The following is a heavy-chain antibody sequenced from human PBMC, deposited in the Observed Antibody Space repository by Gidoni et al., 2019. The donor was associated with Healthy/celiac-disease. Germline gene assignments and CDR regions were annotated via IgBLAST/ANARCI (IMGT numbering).Heavy chain of an antibody. CDR2: INHSGST. CDR3: ARGPQWPPGLPIDY. CDR1: GGSFSGYY. D-gene: IGHD6-19*01. Sequence: QVQLQQWGAGLLKPSATLSLTCAVYGGSFSGYYWSWIRQPPGKGLEWIGEINHSGSTNYNPSLKSRVTISVDTSKNQFSLKLSSVTAADTAVYYCARGPQWPPGLPIDYWGQGTLVTVSS. V-gene: IGHV4-34*01. J-gene: IGHJ4*02.